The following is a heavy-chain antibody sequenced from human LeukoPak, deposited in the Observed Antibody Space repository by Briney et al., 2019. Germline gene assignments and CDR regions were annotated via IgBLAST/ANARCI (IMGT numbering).Heavy chain of an antibody. V-gene: IGHV3-9*03. D-gene: IGHD3-3*01. CDR3: AKANVYFWSGQAALDI. Sequence: GGSLRLSCAASRFTFDGYAMHWVRQAPGKGLEWVSGISWNSGSIGYADSVKGRFTISRDNAKNSLYLQMNSLRAEDMALYYCAKANVYFWSGQAALDIWGQGTMVTVSS. CDR2: ISWNSGSI. CDR1: RFTFDGYA. J-gene: IGHJ3*02.